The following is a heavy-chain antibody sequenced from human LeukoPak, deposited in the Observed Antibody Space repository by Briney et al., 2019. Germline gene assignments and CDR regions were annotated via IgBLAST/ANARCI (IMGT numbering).Heavy chain of an antibody. CDR2: VYTSGST. Sequence: SETLSLTCTVSGDSISSYYWSWIRQPAGKGLEWIGRVYTSGSTNYNPSLKSRVTISVDTSKNQFSLKLSSVTAADTAVYYCARGDTYGSGSYYDAFDIWGQGTMVTVSS. J-gene: IGHJ3*02. CDR3: ARGDTYGSGSYYDAFDI. D-gene: IGHD3-10*01. V-gene: IGHV4-4*07. CDR1: GDSISSYY.